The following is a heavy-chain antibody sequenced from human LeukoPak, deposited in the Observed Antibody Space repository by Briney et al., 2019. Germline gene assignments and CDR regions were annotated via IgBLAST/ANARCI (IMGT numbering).Heavy chain of an antibody. V-gene: IGHV3-7*01. CDR2: IKQDGSEK. J-gene: IGHJ4*02. CDR3: ARSLTYYYGSGSYFFDY. Sequence: QTGGSLRLSCAASGFTFSSYWMSWVRQAPGKGLEWVANIKQDGSEKYYVDSVKGRFTISRDNAKNSLYLQMNSLRAEDTAVYYCARSLTYYYGSGSYFFDYWGQGTLVTVSS. D-gene: IGHD3-10*01. CDR1: GFTFSSYW.